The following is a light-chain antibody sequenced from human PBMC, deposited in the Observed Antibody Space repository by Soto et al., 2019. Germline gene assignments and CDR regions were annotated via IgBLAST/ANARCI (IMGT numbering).Light chain of an antibody. V-gene: IGLV1-44*01. J-gene: IGLJ2*01. CDR2: SDN. CDR3: AASDDSLSGPV. CDR1: RSNIGSNS. Sequence: QSVLTQPPSASGTPGQRVTISCSGSRSNIGSNSVNWYQRLPGTAPKLLIYSDNQRPAGVPDRFSGSKSGTSASLAISGLQSDDEADYYCAASDDSLSGPVFGGGTKLTVL.